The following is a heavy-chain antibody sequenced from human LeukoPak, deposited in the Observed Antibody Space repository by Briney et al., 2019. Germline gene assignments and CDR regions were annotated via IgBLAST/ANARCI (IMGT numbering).Heavy chain of an antibody. Sequence: RASVKVSCKASGYTFTSYGISWVRQAPGQGLEWMGWISAYNGNTNYAQKFQGRVTMTRDMSTSTVYMELSSLRSEDTAVYYCARDGYYDSSGYYALYYFDYWGQGTLVTVSS. CDR1: GYTFTSYG. CDR2: ISAYNGNT. J-gene: IGHJ4*02. CDR3: ARDGYYDSSGYYALYYFDY. V-gene: IGHV1-18*01. D-gene: IGHD3-22*01.